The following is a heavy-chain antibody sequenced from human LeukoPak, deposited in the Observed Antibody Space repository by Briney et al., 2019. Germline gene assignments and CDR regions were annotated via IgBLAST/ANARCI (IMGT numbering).Heavy chain of an antibody. Sequence: SETLSLTCTVSGGSISSGGYYWSWIRQPPGKGLEWIGYIYHSGSTYYNPSLKSRVTISVDVSKNQFSLRLTSATAADTAMYFCARGGSYCSGGKCHTFDSWGQGTLVTVSS. D-gene: IGHD2-15*01. CDR1: GGSISSGGYY. J-gene: IGHJ4*02. CDR2: IYHSGST. V-gene: IGHV4-30-2*01. CDR3: ARGGSYCSGGKCHTFDS.